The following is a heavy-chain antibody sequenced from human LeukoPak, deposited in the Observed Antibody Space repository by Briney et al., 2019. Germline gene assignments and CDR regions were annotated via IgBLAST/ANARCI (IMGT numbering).Heavy chain of an antibody. V-gene: IGHV4-39*07. Sequence: PSETLSLTCTVSGGSISSSSYYWGWIRQPPGKGLEWIGSIYYSGSTYYNPSLKSRVTISVDTSKNQFSLKLSSVTAADTAVYYCARGGYYYDSSGYYEGWGQGTLVTVSS. CDR3: ARGGYYYDSSGYYEG. D-gene: IGHD3-22*01. CDR1: GGSISSSSYY. CDR2: IYYSGST. J-gene: IGHJ4*02.